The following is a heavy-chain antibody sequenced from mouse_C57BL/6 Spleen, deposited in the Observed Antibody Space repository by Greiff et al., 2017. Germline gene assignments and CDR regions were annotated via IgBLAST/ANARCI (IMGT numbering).Heavy chain of an antibody. CDR2: IYPSDGST. J-gene: IGHJ4*01. CDR3: ARRFPYYYGSNYDFAMCC. D-gene: IGHD1-1*01. CDR1: GYTFTDHT. V-gene: IGHV1-78*01. Sequence: VKLQESDAELVKPGASVKISCKVSGYTFTDHTIHWMKQRPEQGLEWIGYIYPSDGSTKYNEMFKGKATLTADKSSTTAYMQLNSLTSEDSAVYVCARRFPYYYGSNYDFAMCCWGQGTSVTVAS.